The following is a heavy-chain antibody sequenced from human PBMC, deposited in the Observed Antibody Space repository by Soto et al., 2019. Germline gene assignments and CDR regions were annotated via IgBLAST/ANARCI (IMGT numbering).Heavy chain of an antibody. Sequence: EVQLVESGGGLAQPGGPLRLSCVGSGFTGFAFSAYWMAWVRQAPGKGLEWVANIKQDGSEIHYVDSVKGRFTISRDNAKNSLYLQMNSLRAEDTAVYYCATWFGQLGAFWGQGTLVTVSS. CDR3: ATWFGQLGAF. CDR1: GFTGFAFSAYW. CDR2: IKQDGSEI. J-gene: IGHJ1*01. V-gene: IGHV3-7*05. D-gene: IGHD3-10*01.